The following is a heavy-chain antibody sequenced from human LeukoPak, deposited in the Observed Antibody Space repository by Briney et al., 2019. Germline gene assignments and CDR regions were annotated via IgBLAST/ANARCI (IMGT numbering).Heavy chain of an antibody. J-gene: IGHJ3*01. CDR3: ARDYYDTSGFAFDL. D-gene: IGHD3-22*01. V-gene: IGHV4-59*02. Sequence: PSETLSLTCTVSGGSVTYYYWSWIRQPPGKGLEWIGYIYYSGSTNYNPSLKSRVTISVDTSKNQFSLKLSSVTAADTAVYYCARDYYDTSGFAFDLWGQGTMVTVSS. CDR1: GGSVTYYY. CDR2: IYYSGST.